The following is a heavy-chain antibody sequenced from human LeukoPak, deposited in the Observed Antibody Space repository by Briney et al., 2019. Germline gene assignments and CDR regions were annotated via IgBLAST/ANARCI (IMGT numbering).Heavy chain of an antibody. CDR3: AKDRYSYAFEYSDS. J-gene: IGHJ4*02. CDR2: ISNDGSKK. Sequence: GGSLRLSCAASGFTFSSYGMHWVRQAPGKGLDWVAVISNDGSKKYYADPVKGRFTISRDNSKNTLSLQVSSLRTEDTAVYYCAKDRYSYAFEYSDSWGQGTLVTVSS. D-gene: IGHD5-18*01. V-gene: IGHV3-30*18. CDR1: GFTFSSYG.